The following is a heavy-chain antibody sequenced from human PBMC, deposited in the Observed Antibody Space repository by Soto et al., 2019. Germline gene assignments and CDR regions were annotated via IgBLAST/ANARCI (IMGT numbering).Heavy chain of an antibody. V-gene: IGHV3-21*01. Sequence: LRLSCAGPGFSFSSYSMNWVRQAPGKGLEWVSSISSSSTYIYYGDSVKGRFTISRDNAKKSLYLQMNSLRAEDTAVYYCARDLSITGTTYYYGMDVWGQGTTVTVSS. CDR2: ISSSSTYI. D-gene: IGHD1-20*01. CDR1: GFSFSSYS. J-gene: IGHJ6*02. CDR3: ARDLSITGTTYYYGMDV.